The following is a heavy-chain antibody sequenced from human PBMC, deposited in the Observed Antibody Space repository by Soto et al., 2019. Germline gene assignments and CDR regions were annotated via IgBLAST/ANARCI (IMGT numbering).Heavy chain of an antibody. V-gene: IGHV3-30*18. J-gene: IGHJ4*02. CDR2: ISYDGSNK. CDR3: AKDESWYSSGWYQVSDY. Sequence: PGGSLRLSCAASGFTFSSYGMHWVRQAPGKGLEWVAVISYDGSNKYYADSVKGRFTISRDNSKNTLYLQMNSLRAEDTAVYYCAKDESWYSSGWYQVSDYWGQGTLVTVSS. CDR1: GFTFSSYG. D-gene: IGHD6-19*01.